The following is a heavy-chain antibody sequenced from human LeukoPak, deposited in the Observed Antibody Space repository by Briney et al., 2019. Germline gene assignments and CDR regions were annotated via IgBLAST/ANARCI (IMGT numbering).Heavy chain of an antibody. J-gene: IGHJ4*02. V-gene: IGHV3-30-3*01. D-gene: IGHD3-22*01. CDR2: ISYDGSNK. CDR3: ARIPITMIVVADDY. CDR1: GFTFSSYA. Sequence: GRSLRLSCAASGFTFSSYAMHWVRQAPGKGLGWVAVISYDGSNKYYADSVKGRFTISRDNSKNTLYLQMNSLRAEDTAVYYCARIPITMIVVADDYWGQGTLVTVSS.